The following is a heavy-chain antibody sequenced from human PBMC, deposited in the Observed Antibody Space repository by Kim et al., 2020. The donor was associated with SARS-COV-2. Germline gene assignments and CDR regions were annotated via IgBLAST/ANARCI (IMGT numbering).Heavy chain of an antibody. CDR1: GFTFSNAW. J-gene: IGHJ6*02. Sequence: GGSLRLSCAASGFTFSNAWMSWVRQAPGKGLEWVGRIKSKTDGGTTDYATPVKGRFTNSRDDTKNTLYLQMNSLKTEDTAVDYCTTDRGKYYEFWNGYDTPYYCDDIDIWGQGTTVTVSS. D-gene: IGHD3-3*01. CDR2: IKSKTDGGTT. V-gene: IGHV3-15*01. CDR3: TTDRGKYYEFWNGYDTPYYCDDIDI.